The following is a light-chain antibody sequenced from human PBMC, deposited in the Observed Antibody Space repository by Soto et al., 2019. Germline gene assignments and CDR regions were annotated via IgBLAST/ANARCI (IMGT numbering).Light chain of an antibody. Sequence: DIHMAQAPSTLSASVGDRVTITCRASQSISSWLAWYQQKPGKAPKVLIYDASSLESGVPSRFSGSGSGTEFTLTISSLQPDDFATYYCQQYKSYWTFGQGTNVDIK. CDR1: QSISSW. V-gene: IGKV1-5*01. CDR2: DAS. J-gene: IGKJ1*01. CDR3: QQYKSYWT.